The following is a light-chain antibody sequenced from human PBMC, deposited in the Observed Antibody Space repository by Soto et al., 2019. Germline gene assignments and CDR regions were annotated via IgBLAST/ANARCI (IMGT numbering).Light chain of an antibody. CDR2: GAS. Sequence: EIVMTQSPATLSVSPGERATLSCRASQSVDSNLAWYQQKPGQAPRLLIFGASTRATGIPARFSGSGSGTDFTLTISSLQSEDFGVYFCQQYDNWPLTFGGGTKEEIK. CDR3: QQYDNWPLT. V-gene: IGKV3D-15*01. CDR1: QSVDSN. J-gene: IGKJ4*01.